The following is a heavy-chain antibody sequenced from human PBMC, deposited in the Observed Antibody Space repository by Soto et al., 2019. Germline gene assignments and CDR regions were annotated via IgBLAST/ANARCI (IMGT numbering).Heavy chain of an antibody. CDR3: ARRGGDHCIGSDYHYALDY. CDR1: GYTFRNNW. V-gene: IGHV5-10-1*01. J-gene: IGHJ4*02. CDR2: IDLTDSYT. D-gene: IGHD3-22*01. Sequence: PGESLKISCKGSGYTFRNNWIAWVRQMPGKGLEWMGRIDLTDSYTSYSPSFQGHVSFSADTSINTTYLQWSSLRASDTAMYYCARRGGDHCIGSDYHYALDYWGQGTPVTVSS.